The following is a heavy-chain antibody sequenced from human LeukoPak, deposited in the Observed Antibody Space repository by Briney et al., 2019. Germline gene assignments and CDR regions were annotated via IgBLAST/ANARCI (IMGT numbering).Heavy chain of an antibody. J-gene: IGHJ6*03. CDR3: AKDLVRITTTVVVTGMDV. D-gene: IGHD3-22*01. Sequence: GGSLRLSCAASRFTFSNYWMHWVRQAPGKGLVWASRINTDGSMIHYADSVKGRFTISRDNSKNTLYLQMNSLRTEDMAVYHCAKDLVRITTTVVVTGMDVWGKGTTVTVSS. CDR2: INTDGSMI. V-gene: IGHV3-74*01. CDR1: RFTFSNYW.